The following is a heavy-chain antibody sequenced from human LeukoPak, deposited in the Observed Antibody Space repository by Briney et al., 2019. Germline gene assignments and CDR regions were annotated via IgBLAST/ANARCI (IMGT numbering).Heavy chain of an antibody. CDR2: IYSGGST. V-gene: IGHV3-53*01. Sequence: GGSLRLSCAASGFTVSSNYMSWVRQAPGKGLKWVSVIYSGGSTYYADSVKGRFTISRDNSKNTLYLQMNSLRAEDTAVYYCARDPGKGYYYYGMDVWGQGTTVTVSS. CDR1: GFTVSSNY. J-gene: IGHJ6*02. CDR3: ARDPGKGYYYYGMDV.